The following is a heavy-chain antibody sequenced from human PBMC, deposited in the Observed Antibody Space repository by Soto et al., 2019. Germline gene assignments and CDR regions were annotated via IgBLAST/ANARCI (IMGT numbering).Heavy chain of an antibody. CDR3: ARHKAGDIVVVVAATNWFDP. CDR1: GGSISSSSYY. Sequence: SETLSLTCTVSGGSISSSSYYWGWIRQPPGKGLEWIGSIYYSGSTYYNPSLKSRVTISVDTSKNQFSLKLSSVTAADTAVYYCARHKAGDIVVVVAATNWFDPWGQGTLVTVSS. V-gene: IGHV4-39*01. CDR2: IYYSGST. D-gene: IGHD2-15*01. J-gene: IGHJ5*02.